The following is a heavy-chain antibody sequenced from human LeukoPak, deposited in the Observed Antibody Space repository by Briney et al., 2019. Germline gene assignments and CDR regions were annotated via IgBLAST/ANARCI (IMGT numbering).Heavy chain of an antibody. CDR1: GFTLSIFE. D-gene: IGHD2-2*01. J-gene: IGHJ3*01. Sequence: PGGSVTLFCGACGFTLSIFEELCPRDARGKGRVCVAVISHCGNDQYYADSVKGRFTISRDNSKNALYLQMNSLRLEDTAVYYCARDRDCSRTSCFNAFDVWGQGTMAIVSS. CDR3: ARDRDCSRTSCFNAFDV. CDR2: ISHCGNDQ. V-gene: IGHV3-30*04.